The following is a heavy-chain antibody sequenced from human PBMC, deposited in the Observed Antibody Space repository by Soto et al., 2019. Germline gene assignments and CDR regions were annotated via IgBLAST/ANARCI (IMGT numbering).Heavy chain of an antibody. CDR3: ARGPDSGYGSMDV. CDR2: IWYDGSNK. D-gene: IGHD5-12*01. V-gene: IGHV3-33*01. J-gene: IGHJ6*02. CDR1: GFTFSSYG. Sequence: GGSLRLSCAASGFTFSSYGMHWVRQAPGKGLEWVAVIWYDGSNKYYADSVKGRFTISRDNSKNTLYLQMNSLRAEDTAVYYCARGPDSGYGSMDVWGQGTTVTVSS.